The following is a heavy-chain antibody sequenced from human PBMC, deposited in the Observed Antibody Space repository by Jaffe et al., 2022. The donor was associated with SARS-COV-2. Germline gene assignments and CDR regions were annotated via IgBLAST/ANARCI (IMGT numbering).Heavy chain of an antibody. V-gene: IGHV3-30*04. D-gene: IGHD4-17*01. CDR3: AGTTVTTGAFDI. Sequence: QVQLVESGGGVVQPGRSLRLSCAASGFTFSSYAMHWVRQAPGKGLEWVAVISYDGSNKYYADSVKGRFTISRDNSKNTLYLQMNSLRAEDTAVYYCAGTTVTTGAFDIWGQGTMVTVSS. CDR1: GFTFSSYA. CDR2: ISYDGSNK. J-gene: IGHJ3*02.